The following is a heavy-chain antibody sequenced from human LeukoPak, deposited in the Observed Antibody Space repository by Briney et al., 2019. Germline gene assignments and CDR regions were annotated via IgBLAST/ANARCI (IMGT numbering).Heavy chain of an antibody. CDR3: ATRMITFGGVIVEDY. CDR1: GFTFGDYA. J-gene: IGHJ4*02. CDR2: IRSKVYGGTT. V-gene: IGHV3-49*03. Sequence: GGSLRLSCTASGFTFGDYAMSWFRQAPGKGLECVGIIRSKVYGGTTEYAASVKGRFTILRDDSKSIAYLQMNSLKTEDTAVYYCATRMITFGGVIVEDYWGQGTLVTVSS. D-gene: IGHD3-16*02.